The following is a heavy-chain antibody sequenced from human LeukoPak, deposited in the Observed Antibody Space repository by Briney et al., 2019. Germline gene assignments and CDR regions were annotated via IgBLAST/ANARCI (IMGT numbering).Heavy chain of an antibody. CDR3: TTDGRLTETLLFDY. D-gene: IGHD7-27*01. CDR2: ISSSSSTI. CDR1: GFTFSSYS. J-gene: IGHJ4*02. Sequence: GGSLRLSCAASGFTFSSYSMNWVRQAPGKGLEWVSYISSSSSTIYYADSVKGRFTISRDNAKNSLYLQMNSLKTEDTAVYYCTTDGRLTETLLFDYWGQGTLVTVSS. V-gene: IGHV3-48*01.